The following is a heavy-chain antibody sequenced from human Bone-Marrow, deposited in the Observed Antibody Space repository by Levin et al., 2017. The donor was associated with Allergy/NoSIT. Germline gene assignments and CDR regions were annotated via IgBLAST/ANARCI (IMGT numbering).Heavy chain of an antibody. Sequence: GESLKISCAASGFIFSSYAMSWVRQAPGKGLEWVSAISGSGGRTYYADSVKGRFSISRDNSKNTLYLRMNSLRAEDTAVYYCAKEMVPYCSTTACYMPDYWGRGTLVTVSS. D-gene: IGHD2-2*02. V-gene: IGHV3-23*01. CDR2: ISGSGGRT. CDR3: AKEMVPYCSTTACYMPDY. CDR1: GFIFSSYA. J-gene: IGHJ4*02.